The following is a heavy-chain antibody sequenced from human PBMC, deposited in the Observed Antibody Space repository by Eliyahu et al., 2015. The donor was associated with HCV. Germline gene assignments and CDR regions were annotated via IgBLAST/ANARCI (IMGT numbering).Heavy chain of an antibody. V-gene: IGHV3-7*01. CDR2: IKQDGSEK. Sequence: LVQPGGSLRLSCAASGFTFSSYWMSWVRQAPGKGLEWVANIKQDGSEKYYVDSVKGRFTISRDNAKNSLYLQMNSLRAEDTAVYYCARDKGFLEWFLRYGMDVWGKGTTVTVSS. CDR3: ARDKGFLEWFLRYGMDV. D-gene: IGHD3-3*01. J-gene: IGHJ6*04. CDR1: GFTFSSYW.